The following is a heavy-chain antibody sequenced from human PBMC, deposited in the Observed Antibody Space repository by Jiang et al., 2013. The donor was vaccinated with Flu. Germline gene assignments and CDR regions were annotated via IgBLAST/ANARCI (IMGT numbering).Heavy chain of an antibody. D-gene: IGHD4-17*01. V-gene: IGHV3-48*01. CDR2: ISSSSSTI. Sequence: ASGFTFSSYSMNWVRQAPGKGLEWVSYISSSSSTIYYADSVKGRFTISRDNAKNSLYLQMNSLRAEDTAVYYCARDTSFHGDSHGPADAFDIWGQGTMVTVSS. CDR1: GFTFSSYS. CDR3: ARDTSFHGDSHGPADAFDI. J-gene: IGHJ3*02.